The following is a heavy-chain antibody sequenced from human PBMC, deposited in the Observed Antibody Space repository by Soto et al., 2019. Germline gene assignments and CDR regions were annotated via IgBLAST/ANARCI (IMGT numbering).Heavy chain of an antibody. CDR2: IIPIFGTA. D-gene: IGHD3-10*01. Sequence: GASVKVSCKASGGTFSSYAISWVRQAPGQGLEWMGGIIPIFGTANYAQKFQGRVTITADESTITAYMELSSLRSEDTAVYYCARERRAGDHPRLLYYFDYWGQGTLVTVYS. CDR1: GGTFSSYA. V-gene: IGHV1-69*13. J-gene: IGHJ4*02. CDR3: ARERRAGDHPRLLYYFDY.